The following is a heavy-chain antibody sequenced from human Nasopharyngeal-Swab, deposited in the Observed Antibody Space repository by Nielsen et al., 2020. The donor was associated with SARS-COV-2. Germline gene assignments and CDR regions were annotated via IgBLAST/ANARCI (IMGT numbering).Heavy chain of an antibody. V-gene: IGHV3-21*01. CDR2: ISSSSSYI. CDR3: ASWGIAARPDP. CDR1: GFTFSSYS. D-gene: IGHD6-6*01. J-gene: IGHJ5*02. Sequence: GGSLRLSCAASGFTFSSYSMTWVRQAPGKGLEWVSSISSSSSYIYYADSVKGRFTISRDNAKNSLYLQMNSLRAEDTAVYYCASWGIAARPDPWGQGTLVTVSS.